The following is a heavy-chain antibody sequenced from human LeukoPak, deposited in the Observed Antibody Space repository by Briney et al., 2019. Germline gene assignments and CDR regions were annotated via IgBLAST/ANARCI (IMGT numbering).Heavy chain of an antibody. Sequence: SETLSLTCTVSGGSISSYYWSWIRQPPGKGLEWIGYIYYSGSTNYNPSLKSRVTISVDTSKNQFSLKLSSVTAADTAVYYCARQIYYYDSSGYYSRFDQWGQGTLVTVSS. CDR1: GGSISSYY. CDR2: IYYSGST. D-gene: IGHD3-22*01. CDR3: ARQIYYYDSSGYYSRFDQ. V-gene: IGHV4-59*08. J-gene: IGHJ4*02.